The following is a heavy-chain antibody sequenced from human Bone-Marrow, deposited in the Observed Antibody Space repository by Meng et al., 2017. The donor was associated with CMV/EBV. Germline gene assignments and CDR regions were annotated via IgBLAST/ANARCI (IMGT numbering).Heavy chain of an antibody. V-gene: IGHV3-30-3*01. CDR2: ISYDGSNK. Sequence: GESLKISCAASGFTFSSYAMHWVRQAPGKGLEWVAVISYDGSNKYYADSVKGRFTISRDNSKNTLYLQMNSLRAEDTAVYYCARDGEDIVVVPALMEKTGWFDPWGQGTRVTGSS. CDR3: ARDGEDIVVVPALMEKTGWFDP. D-gene: IGHD2-2*01. CDR1: GFTFSSYA. J-gene: IGHJ5*02.